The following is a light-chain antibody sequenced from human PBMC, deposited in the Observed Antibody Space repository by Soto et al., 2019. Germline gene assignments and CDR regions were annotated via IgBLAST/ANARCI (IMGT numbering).Light chain of an antibody. V-gene: IGLV1-40*01. CDR2: VNS. Sequence: QSVLTQPPSVSGAPGQRVTISCTGSSSNIGAYDVHWYQQLPGTAPKLLIYVNSNRPTGVPDRFSGSKSGTSASLAITGLQAEDEADYYCHSYDSSLSGYVVFGGGTQLTVL. CDR3: HSYDSSLSGYVV. J-gene: IGLJ2*01. CDR1: SSNIGAYD.